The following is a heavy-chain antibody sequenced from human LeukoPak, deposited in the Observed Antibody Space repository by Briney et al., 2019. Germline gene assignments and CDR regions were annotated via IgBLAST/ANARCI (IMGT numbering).Heavy chain of an antibody. CDR3: ARADYSGYDGFDY. CDR1: GYTFASYD. Sequence: ASVKVSCKASGYTFASYDINWVRQATGQGLEWMGWMNPNSGNTGYAQKFQGRVTMTRNTSISTAYMELSSLRSEDTVVYYCARADYSGYDGFDYWGQGTLVTVSS. V-gene: IGHV1-8*01. J-gene: IGHJ4*02. CDR2: MNPNSGNT. D-gene: IGHD5-12*01.